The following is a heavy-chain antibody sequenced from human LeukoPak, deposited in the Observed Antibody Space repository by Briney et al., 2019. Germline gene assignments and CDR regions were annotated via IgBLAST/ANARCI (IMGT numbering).Heavy chain of an antibody. CDR3: ARVCSSTSCFRGIDY. V-gene: IGHV3-30*03. CDR1: GFTFSSYG. CDR2: ISDDGTTK. D-gene: IGHD2-2*01. J-gene: IGHJ4*02. Sequence: GGSLRLSCAASGFTFSSYGMHWVRQAPGKGLEWVAVISDDGTTKYYADSVKGRFTISRDNSKNTLYLEMNSLRAEDTAVYYCARVCSSTSCFRGIDYWGQGTLVTVSS.